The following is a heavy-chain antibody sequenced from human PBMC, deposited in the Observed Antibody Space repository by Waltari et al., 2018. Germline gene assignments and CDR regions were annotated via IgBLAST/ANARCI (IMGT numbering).Heavy chain of an antibody. CDR1: GFTFSSYA. CDR2: IYSGGSST. CDR3: AKGGSGYYPYYYYMDV. Sequence: EVQLLDSGGGLVQPGGSLRLSCAASGFTFSSYAMSWVRQAPGKGLEWVSVIYSGGSSTYYADSVKGRFTISRDNSKNPLYLQMNSLRAEDTAVYYCAKGGSGYYPYYYYMDVWGKGTTVTVSS. D-gene: IGHD3-22*01. V-gene: IGHV3-23*03. J-gene: IGHJ6*03.